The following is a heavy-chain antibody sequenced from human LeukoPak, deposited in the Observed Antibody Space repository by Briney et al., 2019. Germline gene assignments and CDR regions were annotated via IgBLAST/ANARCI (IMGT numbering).Heavy chain of an antibody. D-gene: IGHD3-22*01. V-gene: IGHV4-34*01. CDR2: INHSGST. CDR1: GGSFSGYY. CDR3: ARDRANYYDSSGFDY. Sequence: SETLSLTGAVYGGSFSGYYWSWIRQPPGKGLEWIGEINHSGSTNYNPSLKSRVTISVDTSKNQFSLKLSSVTAADTAVYYCARDRANYYDSSGFDYWGQGTLVTVSS. J-gene: IGHJ4*02.